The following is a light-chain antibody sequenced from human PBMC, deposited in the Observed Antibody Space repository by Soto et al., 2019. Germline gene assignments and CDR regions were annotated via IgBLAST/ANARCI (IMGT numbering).Light chain of an antibody. CDR1: QGISSY. J-gene: IGKJ3*01. CDR3: QQLNSYPRGFT. V-gene: IGKV1-9*01. CDR2: AAS. Sequence: IPLTQSPSSLSASVGDRVTITCRASQGISSYLAWYQQKPGKAPNLLIYAASTLRSGVPSRFSGSGSGTEFTLTISSLQPEDFATYYCQQLNSYPRGFTFGPGTKVDIK.